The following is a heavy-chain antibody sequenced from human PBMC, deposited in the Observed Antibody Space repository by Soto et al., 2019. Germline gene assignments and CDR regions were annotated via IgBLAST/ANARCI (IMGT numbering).Heavy chain of an antibody. Sequence: EGSLCLSCAASGFTFSRSAMSWVRQAPGKGLEWVSDLSGSGGSADYAGSVNGRFTISRDNSKNTLYLQMNSLRAEDTAVYYCAKGSDYYDSSGHFDYWGQGTLVTVSS. CDR1: GFTFSRSA. D-gene: IGHD3-22*01. J-gene: IGHJ4*02. CDR2: LSGSGGSA. V-gene: IGHV3-23*01. CDR3: AKGSDYYDSSGHFDY.